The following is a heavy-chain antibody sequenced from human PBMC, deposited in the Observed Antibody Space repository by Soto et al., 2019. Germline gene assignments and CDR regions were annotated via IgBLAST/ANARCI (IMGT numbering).Heavy chain of an antibody. CDR3: AKRWLVLRVNWFDP. D-gene: IGHD6-19*01. Sequence: GASVKVSCKASGYTFTRYYVHWVRQAPGQGLEWVGIINPRDGSTSYAQNFQGRVTMTRDTSTSTVYMNLNSLRSEDTAVYYCAKRWLVLRVNWFDPWGQGTLVTVSS. CDR1: GYTFTRYY. CDR2: INPRDGST. J-gene: IGHJ5*02. V-gene: IGHV1-46*01.